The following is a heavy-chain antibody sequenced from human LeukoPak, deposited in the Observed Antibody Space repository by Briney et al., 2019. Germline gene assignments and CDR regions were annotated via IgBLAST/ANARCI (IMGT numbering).Heavy chain of an antibody. V-gene: IGHV1-69*13. J-gene: IGHJ4*02. CDR1: GGTVSSYA. CDR2: IIPIFGTA. D-gene: IGHD1-26*01. Sequence: SVKVSCKASGGTVSSYAISWVRQAPGQGLEWMGGIIPIFGTANYAQKFQGRVTITAAESTSTAYMELSSLRAEDTAVYYCARAIPSGSYFGPVGYWGQGTLVTVSS. CDR3: ARAIPSGSYFGPVGY.